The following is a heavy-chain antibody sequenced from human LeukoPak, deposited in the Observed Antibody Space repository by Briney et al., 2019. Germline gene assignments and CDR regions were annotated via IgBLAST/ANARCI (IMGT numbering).Heavy chain of an antibody. D-gene: IGHD3-22*01. V-gene: IGHV4-31*03. Sequence: TLSLTCTVSGASFSSGGQYCNWIRQSRGKGLELIWSIHPMVRLDNNPSPESWGTRSIDSFTNQFSLNLNSATAADTAVYFCSRGLDSRKLGYWGQGNLVTVSS. J-gene: IGHJ4*02. CDR3: SRGLDSRKLGY. CDR2: IHPMVRL. CDR1: GASFSSGGQY.